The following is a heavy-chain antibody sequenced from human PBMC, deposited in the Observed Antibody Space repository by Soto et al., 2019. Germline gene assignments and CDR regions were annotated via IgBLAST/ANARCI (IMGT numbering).Heavy chain of an antibody. CDR2: ISSSSSYI. J-gene: IGHJ4*02. CDR1: GFTFSIAW. V-gene: IGHV3-21*04. Sequence: GGSLRLSFAASGFTFSIAWMNWVCQAPGKGLEWVSSISSSSSYIYYADSVKGRFTISRDNAKNSLYLQMNSLRAEDTAMYYCARQEQWLATVGYWGQGTLVTVSS. D-gene: IGHD6-19*01. CDR3: ARQEQWLATVGY.